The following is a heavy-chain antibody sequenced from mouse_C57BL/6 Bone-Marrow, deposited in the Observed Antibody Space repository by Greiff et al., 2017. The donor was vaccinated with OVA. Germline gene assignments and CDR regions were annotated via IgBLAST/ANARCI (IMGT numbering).Heavy chain of an antibody. J-gene: IGHJ3*01. CDR2: INPGSGGT. Sequence: QVQLQQSGAELVRPGTSVKVSCKASGYAFTNYLIEWVQQRPGQGLEWIGEINPGSGGTNYNEKFKGKATLTADKSSSTAYMQLSSLTSEDSAVYFCARSHDGYYFWFAYWGQGTLVTVSA. D-gene: IGHD2-3*01. CDR1: GYAFTNYL. V-gene: IGHV1-54*01. CDR3: ARSHDGYYFWFAY.